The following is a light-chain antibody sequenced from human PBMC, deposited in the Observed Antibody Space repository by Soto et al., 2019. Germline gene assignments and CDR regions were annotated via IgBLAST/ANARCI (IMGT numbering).Light chain of an antibody. Sequence: EIVLTQSPGTLSLSPGERATLSCRASQSVTNSYLAWYQQKPGQAPRLLIYGASSRATGIPDRFGGSGSGTDFTLTISRLEPEDFAVYYCHQHGSSPRTFGQGTTVEIK. J-gene: IGKJ1*01. CDR1: QSVTNSY. CDR2: GAS. CDR3: HQHGSSPRT. V-gene: IGKV3-20*01.